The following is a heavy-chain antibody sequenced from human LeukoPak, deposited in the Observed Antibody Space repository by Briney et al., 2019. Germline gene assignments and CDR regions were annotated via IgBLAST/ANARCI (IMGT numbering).Heavy chain of an antibody. J-gene: IGHJ5*02. D-gene: IGHD3-10*01. CDR1: GFTFSDYY. CDR2: ISSSSSYT. CDR3: ARLWFGELFRWFDP. V-gene: IGHV3-11*03. Sequence: PGGSLRLSCAASGFTFSDYYVSWIRQAPGKGLEWVSYISSSSSYTNYADSVKGRFTISRDNAKNSLYLQMNSLRAEDTAVYYCARLWFGELFRWFDPWGQGTLVTVSS.